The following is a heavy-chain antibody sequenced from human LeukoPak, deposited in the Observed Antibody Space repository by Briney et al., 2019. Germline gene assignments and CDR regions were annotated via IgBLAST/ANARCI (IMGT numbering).Heavy chain of an antibody. CDR1: GYTFTSYY. Sequence: ASVKVSCKASGYTFTSYYMHWVRQAPGQGLEWMGIINPSGGSTSYAQKFQGRVTMTRDTSTSTVYMELSSLRSEDTAVYYCASTITIFGVVKSGFDPWGQGTLVTVSS. CDR3: ASTITIFGVVKSGFDP. CDR2: INPSGGST. D-gene: IGHD3-3*01. J-gene: IGHJ5*02. V-gene: IGHV1-46*01.